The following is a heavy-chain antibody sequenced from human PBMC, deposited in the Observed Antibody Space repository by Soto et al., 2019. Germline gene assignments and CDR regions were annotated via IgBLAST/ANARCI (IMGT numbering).Heavy chain of an antibody. V-gene: IGHV2-26*01. CDR3: ARIQRISMIVVSKPYFDY. CDR2: IFSNDEK. Sequence: SGPTLVNPTETLTLTCTVSGFSLSNPRMGVSWIRQPPGKALEWPAHIFSNDEKSYSTSLKSRLAISRDTSKSQVVLTMTNMDPVDTATYYCARIQRISMIVVSKPYFDYWGQGALVTVSS. J-gene: IGHJ4*02. D-gene: IGHD3-22*01. CDR1: GFSLSNPRMG.